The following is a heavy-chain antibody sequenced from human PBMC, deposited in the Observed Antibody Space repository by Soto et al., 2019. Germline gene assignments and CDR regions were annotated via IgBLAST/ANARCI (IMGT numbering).Heavy chain of an antibody. CDR3: ARHRGYSYGYTGPAYFDY. D-gene: IGHD5-18*01. V-gene: IGHV4-39*01. J-gene: IGHJ4*02. CDR2: IYYSGST. CDR1: GGSISSSSYY. Sequence: QLQLQESGPGLVKPSETLSLTCTVSGGSISSSSYYWGWIRQPPGKGLEWIGSIYYSGSTYYNPSLKSRVTISVDTSKNQFSLKLSSVTAADTAVYYCARHRGYSYGYTGPAYFDYWGQGTLVTVSS.